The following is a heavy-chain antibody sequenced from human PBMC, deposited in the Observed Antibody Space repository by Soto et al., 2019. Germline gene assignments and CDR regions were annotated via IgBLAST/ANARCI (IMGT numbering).Heavy chain of an antibody. CDR1: GGSISSGGYS. Sequence: SETLSLTCAVSGGSISSGGYSWSWIRQPPGKGLEWIGYIYHSGSTYYNPSLKSRVTISVDRSKNQFSLKLSSVTAADTAVYYCARDSGYSSGWTHFDYWGQGTLVTVSS. D-gene: IGHD6-19*01. J-gene: IGHJ4*02. CDR3: ARDSGYSSGWTHFDY. V-gene: IGHV4-30-2*01. CDR2: IYHSGST.